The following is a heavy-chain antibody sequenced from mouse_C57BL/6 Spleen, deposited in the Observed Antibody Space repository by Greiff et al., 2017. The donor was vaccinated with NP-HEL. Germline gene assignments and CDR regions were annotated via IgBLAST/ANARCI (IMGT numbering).Heavy chain of an antibody. J-gene: IGHJ1*03. CDR1: GFSLSTSGMG. D-gene: IGHD2-3*01. CDR3: ALDGYSWYFDV. Sequence: QVTLKESGPGILQSSQTLSLTCSFSGFSLSTSGMGVSWIRQPSGKGLEWLALIYWADDKRYNPSLKSRITISKDTARNQVFLKITSVDTADTATYYCALDGYSWYFDVWGTGTTVTVSS. V-gene: IGHV8-12*01. CDR2: IYWADDK.